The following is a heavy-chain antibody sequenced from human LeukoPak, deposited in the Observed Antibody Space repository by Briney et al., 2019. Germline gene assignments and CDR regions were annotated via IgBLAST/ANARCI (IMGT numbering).Heavy chain of an antibody. CDR1: GFTFSSYA. CDR3: VRDGEYSHGIDFDY. V-gene: IGHV3-30-3*01. D-gene: IGHD5-18*01. Sequence: GGSLRLSCAASGFTFSSYAMHWVRQAPGKGLEWVAVMSYDGSNKHYADSVKGRFTISRDNSKNTLYLQMNSLRAEDTAIYYCVRDGEYSHGIDFDYWGQGTLVTVSP. CDR2: MSYDGSNK. J-gene: IGHJ4*02.